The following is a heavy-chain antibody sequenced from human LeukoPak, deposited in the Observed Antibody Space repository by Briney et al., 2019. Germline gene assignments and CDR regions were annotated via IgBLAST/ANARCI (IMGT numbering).Heavy chain of an antibody. Sequence: GGSLRLSCAASGFTFSTFAMAWVRQAPGRGLEWVSVIGPESGEIQYSDSVKALFTISRDNSKSTLFLQMNSLRADDTALYYCAKYCGGGCFRNFDSWGQGTLVTVSS. V-gene: IGHV3-23*01. CDR2: IGPESGEI. CDR3: AKYCGGGCFRNFDS. CDR1: GFTFSTFA. J-gene: IGHJ4*02. D-gene: IGHD2-21*02.